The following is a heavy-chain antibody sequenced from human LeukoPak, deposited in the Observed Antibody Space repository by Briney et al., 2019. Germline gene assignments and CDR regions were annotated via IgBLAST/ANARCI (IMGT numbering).Heavy chain of an antibody. D-gene: IGHD1-26*01. V-gene: IGHV4-30-4*01. Sequence: SETLSLTCTVSGGSISSGDYYWSWIRQPPGNGLEWIGYIYYSGSTYYNPSLKSRVTISVDTSKNQFSLKLSSVTAADTAVYYCARASRSGSSGYWGQGTLVTVSS. CDR1: GGSISSGDYY. CDR3: ARASRSGSSGY. J-gene: IGHJ4*02. CDR2: IYYSGST.